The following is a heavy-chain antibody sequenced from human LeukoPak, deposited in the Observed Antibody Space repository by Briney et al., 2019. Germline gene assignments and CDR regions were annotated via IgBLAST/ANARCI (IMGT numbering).Heavy chain of an antibody. CDR3: ARRSTVTTCFDY. D-gene: IGHD4-17*01. CDR1: GGPISSYF. V-gene: IGHV4-59*12. J-gene: IGHJ4*02. CDR2: VYYGDST. Sequence: SETLSLTCAVSGGPISSYFWSWIRQPPGKGLEWIGYVYYGDSTKYNPSLKSRVTISVDKSKNQFSLKLSSVTAADTAVYYCARRSTVTTCFDYWGQGTLVTVSS.